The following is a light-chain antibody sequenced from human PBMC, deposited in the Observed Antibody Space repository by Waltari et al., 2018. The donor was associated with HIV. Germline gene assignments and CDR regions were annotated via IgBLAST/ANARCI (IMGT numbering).Light chain of an antibody. V-gene: IGLV1-47*01. CDR3: AAWDDRLLWV. CDR1: RSNIGVNY. CDR2: RND. J-gene: IGLJ3*02. Sequence: QSVLTQPPSASGPAGQRVTISCSGSRSNIGVNYVYWFQQLPGAAPKLLIYRNDQRPSGVRDRVSGSKSRTSPSLAISGLGSEDEADYCCAAWDDRLLWVFGGGTILTVL.